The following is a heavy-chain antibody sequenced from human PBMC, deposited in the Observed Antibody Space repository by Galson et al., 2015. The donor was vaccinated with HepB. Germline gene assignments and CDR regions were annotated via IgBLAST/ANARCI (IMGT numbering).Heavy chain of an antibody. V-gene: IGHV3-23*01. CDR3: ARVRPEYTSGWYRQALYYFDA. CDR2: ITPSGDNT. D-gene: IGHD6-19*01. Sequence: SLRLSCAASGFTFRNYAMSWVRQAPGKGLEWVSAITPSGDNTYSADSVKGRFPISRDNSKNTLFLQKTGPTADDTAIYYCARVRPEYTSGWYRQALYYFDAWGQGTLVAVSS. J-gene: IGHJ4*02. CDR1: GFTFRNYA.